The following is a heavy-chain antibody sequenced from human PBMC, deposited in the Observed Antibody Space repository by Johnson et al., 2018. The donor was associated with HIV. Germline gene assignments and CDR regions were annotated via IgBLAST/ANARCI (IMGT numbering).Heavy chain of an antibody. V-gene: IGHV3-13*01. CDR2: IGTAGDT. Sequence: VQLVESGGGLVQPGGSLRLSCAASGFTFSSYDMHWVRQATGKGLEWVSAIGTAGDTYYPGSVKGRFTISRDNAKNSLYLQMNSLRAEDTAVYYCARGGQLVAFDIWGQGTMVTVSS. D-gene: IGHD6-6*01. CDR3: ARGGQLVAFDI. J-gene: IGHJ3*02. CDR1: GFTFSSYD.